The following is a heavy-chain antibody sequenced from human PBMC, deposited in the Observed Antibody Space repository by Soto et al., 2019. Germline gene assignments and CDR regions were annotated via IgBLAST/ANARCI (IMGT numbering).Heavy chain of an antibody. V-gene: IGHV3-23*01. CDR2: ISGSGGST. Sequence: EVQLLESGGGLVQPGGSLRLSCAASGFTFSSNAMSWVRQAPGKGLEWVSAISGSGGSTYYADSVKGRFTISRDNSKNTLYLQMNSLRAEDTAVYYCAIGRDGRPGGSFDYWGQGTLVTVSS. D-gene: IGHD1-26*01. J-gene: IGHJ4*02. CDR1: GFTFSSNA. CDR3: AIGRDGRPGGSFDY.